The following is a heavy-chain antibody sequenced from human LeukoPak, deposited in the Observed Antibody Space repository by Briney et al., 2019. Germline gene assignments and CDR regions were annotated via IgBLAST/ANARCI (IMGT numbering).Heavy chain of an antibody. Sequence: PSETLSLTCTVSGGSISSYYWSWIRQPPGKGLEGIGYIYYSGSTNYNPSLKSRVTISVDTSKNQFSLKLSSVTAADTAVYYCARHLNVLRFLEWSPYYGMDVWGQGTTVTVSS. J-gene: IGHJ6*02. D-gene: IGHD3-3*01. CDR3: ARHLNVLRFLEWSPYYGMDV. V-gene: IGHV4-59*08. CDR1: GGSISSYY. CDR2: IYYSGST.